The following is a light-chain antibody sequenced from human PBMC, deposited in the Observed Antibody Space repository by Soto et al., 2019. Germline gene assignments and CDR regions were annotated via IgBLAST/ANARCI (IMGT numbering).Light chain of an antibody. J-gene: IGKJ3*01. CDR2: EAS. CDR1: QGIRND. Sequence: AIKMTQSPSSLSASVGDRVTITCRASQGIRNDLGWYQQKPGKAPKLLISEASSRQTGVPSRFSGSGSDTDFTLTISSLQHEDFATYYCLQDYNYPFTFGPGTKVHIK. CDR3: LQDYNYPFT. V-gene: IGKV1-6*01.